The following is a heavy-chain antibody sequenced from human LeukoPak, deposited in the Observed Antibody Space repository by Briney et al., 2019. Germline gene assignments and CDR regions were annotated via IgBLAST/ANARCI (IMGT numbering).Heavy chain of an antibody. CDR3: AREDLAAAGLKYYYYGMDV. V-gene: IGHV3-23*01. CDR2: ISGSGGST. D-gene: IGHD6-13*01. J-gene: IGHJ6*02. Sequence: GGSLRLSCAASGFTFSSYAMSWVRQAPGKGLEWVSAISGSGGSTYYADSVKGRFTISRDNAKNSLYLQMNSLRDEDTAVYYCAREDLAAAGLKYYYYGMDVWGQGTTVTVSS. CDR1: GFTFSSYA.